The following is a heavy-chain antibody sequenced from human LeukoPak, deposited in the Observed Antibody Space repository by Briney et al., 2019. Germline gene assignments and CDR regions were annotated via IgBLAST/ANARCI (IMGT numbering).Heavy chain of an antibody. CDR3: ARDRYFDWLFDY. V-gene: IGHV1-2*02. CDR2: INPNSGGT. CDR1: GYTFTGYY. Sequence: ASVKVSCKASGYTFTGYYMHWVRQAPGQGLEWMGWINPNSGGTNYAQKFQGRVTMTRDTSISTAYMELSRLRSDDTAVYYCARDRYFDWLFDYWGQGTLVTVSS. D-gene: IGHD3-9*01. J-gene: IGHJ4*02.